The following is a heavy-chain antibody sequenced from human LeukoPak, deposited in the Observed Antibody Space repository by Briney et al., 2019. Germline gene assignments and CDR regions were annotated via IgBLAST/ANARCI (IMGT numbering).Heavy chain of an antibody. CDR3: AKDIYPDSRGIGDYFDY. D-gene: IGHD3-22*01. CDR1: GFTFDDYA. V-gene: IGHV3-9*01. Sequence: GGSLRLSCAASGFTFDDYAMHWVRQAPGKGLEWVSGISWNSGSIGYADSVKGQFTISRDNAKNSLYLQMNSLRAEDTALYYCAKDIYPDSRGIGDYFDYWGQGTLVTVSS. CDR2: ISWNSGSI. J-gene: IGHJ4*02.